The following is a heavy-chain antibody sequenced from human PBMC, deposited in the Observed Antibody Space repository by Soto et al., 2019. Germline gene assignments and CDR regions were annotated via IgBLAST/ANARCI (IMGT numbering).Heavy chain of an antibody. J-gene: IGHJ5*02. CDR2: IYYSGST. V-gene: IGHV4-30-4*01. CDR3: ARAGSGDNWLDP. Sequence: QVQLQESGPGLVKPPQTLSLTCNVSGGSISSGDYYWSWIRQPPGKGLEWIGYIYYSGSTYYNTYLNRRVTRSVDTSKNPFSLKRSSVTATETAVYYCARAGSGDNWLDPWGQGTLVTVS. D-gene: IGHD6-19*01. CDR1: GGSISSGDYY.